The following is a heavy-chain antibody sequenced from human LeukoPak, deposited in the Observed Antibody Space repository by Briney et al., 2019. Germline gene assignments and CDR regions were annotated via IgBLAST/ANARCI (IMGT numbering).Heavy chain of an antibody. CDR2: IYYNGNT. CDR3: ARGWGSTWYYFDY. D-gene: IGHD6-13*01. Sequence: SETLSLTCAVYGGSFSGYYWSWIRQPPGKGLEWIGYIYYNGNTNYNPSLKSRVTISVDTSKNQFSLKVSSVTAADTAVYYCARGWGSTWYYFDYWGQGTLVTVSS. V-gene: IGHV4-59*01. CDR1: GGSFSGYY. J-gene: IGHJ4*02.